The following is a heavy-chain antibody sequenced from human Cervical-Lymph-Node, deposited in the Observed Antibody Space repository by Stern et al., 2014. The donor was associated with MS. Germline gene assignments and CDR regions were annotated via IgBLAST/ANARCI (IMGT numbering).Heavy chain of an antibody. CDR2: ISYDGSNK. D-gene: IGHD3-10*01. CDR1: GFTFSSYA. CDR3: ARDPRGVLYDY. V-gene: IGHV3-30*01. Sequence: DQLVESGGGVVQPGRSLRLSCAASGFTFSSYAMHWVRQAPGKGLEWVAVISYDGSNKYYADSVKGRFTISRDNSKNTLYLQMNSLRAEDTAVYYCARDPRGVLYDYWGQGTLVTVSS. J-gene: IGHJ4*02.